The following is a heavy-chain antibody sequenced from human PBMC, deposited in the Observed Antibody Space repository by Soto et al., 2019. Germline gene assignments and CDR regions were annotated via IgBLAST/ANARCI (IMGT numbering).Heavy chain of an antibody. CDR2: ISSSGSTI. J-gene: IGHJ6*02. Sequence: EVQLVESGGGLVQPGGSLRLSCAASGFTFSSYEMNWVRQAPGKGLEWVSYISSSGSTIYYAESVKGRFTISRDNAKNSLYQQMNSLRAEDTAVYYGARSHVLRYFDWLRNYCMDVWGQGTTVTVSS. V-gene: IGHV3-48*03. CDR1: GFTFSSYE. D-gene: IGHD3-9*01. CDR3: ARSHVLRYFDWLRNYCMDV.